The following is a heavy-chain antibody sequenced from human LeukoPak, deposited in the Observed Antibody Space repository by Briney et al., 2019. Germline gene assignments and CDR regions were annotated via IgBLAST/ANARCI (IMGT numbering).Heavy chain of an antibody. J-gene: IGHJ4*02. V-gene: IGHV1-2*02. Sequence: GASVKVSCKASGYTFTGYYMHWVRQAPGQGLEWMGWINPNSGGTNYAQKFQGRVTMTRDTSISTAYMELSRLRSDDTAVYYCATSYQLLVGYFDYWGQGTLVTVSS. D-gene: IGHD2-2*01. CDR3: ATSYQLLVGYFDY. CDR1: GYTFTGYY. CDR2: INPNSGGT.